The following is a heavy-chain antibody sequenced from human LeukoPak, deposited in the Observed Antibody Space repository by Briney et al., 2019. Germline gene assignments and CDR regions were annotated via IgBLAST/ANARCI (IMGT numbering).Heavy chain of an antibody. CDR2: IIPIFGTA. V-gene: IGHV1-69*06. CDR3: ARHRVGIYDSSGYYPYYYYYMDV. Sequence: SVKVSCKASGGTFSSYAISWVRQAPGQGLEWMGGIIPIFGTANYAQKFQGRVTITADKSTSTAYMELSRLRSDDTAVYYCARHRVGIYDSSGYYPYYYYYMDVWGKGTTVTVSS. J-gene: IGHJ6*03. CDR1: GGTFSSYA. D-gene: IGHD3-22*01.